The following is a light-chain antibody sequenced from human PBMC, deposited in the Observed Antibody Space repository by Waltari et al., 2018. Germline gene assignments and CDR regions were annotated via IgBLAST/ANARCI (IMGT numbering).Light chain of an antibody. V-gene: IGKV1-17*01. J-gene: IGKJ2*03. CDR2: SAS. Sequence: DIQMTQSPSSLSASAGDRVTITCRASQSIGTSLGWYQQKPGKAPKRLIYSASTLESGVPSRFRGSGSGTDFTLTISSLQPEDFASYFCLQHERLQYSFGQGTKLEI. CDR1: QSIGTS. CDR3: LQHERLQYS.